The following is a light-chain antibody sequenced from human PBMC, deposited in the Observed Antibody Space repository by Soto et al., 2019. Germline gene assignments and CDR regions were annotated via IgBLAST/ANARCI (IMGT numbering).Light chain of an antibody. CDR2: DAS. CDR1: QSISTW. V-gene: IGKV1-5*01. CDR3: QQYNSFRFT. J-gene: IGKJ3*01. Sequence: DIQLTQSPSTLSASVGDRVTITCRASQSISTWLAWYHQKPGKAPKLLIYDASRLESGVPSRFSASGSGTEFTLIISSLQPDDFATYFCQQYNSFRFTFGPGTKVDIK.